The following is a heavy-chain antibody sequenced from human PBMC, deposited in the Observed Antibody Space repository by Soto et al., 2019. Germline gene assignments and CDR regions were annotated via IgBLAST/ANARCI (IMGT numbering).Heavy chain of an antibody. Sequence: QITLKESGPPLVKPTQTLTLTCTFSGFSFSTSGVGVGWIRQPPGKALQWLALIYWDDDKGYSPSLKSRLTITKDTSKNQVVLTMTNMDPVDTATYYCALGPWGYSLYWGQGTLVTVSS. V-gene: IGHV2-5*02. J-gene: IGHJ4*02. CDR1: GFSFSTSGVG. D-gene: IGHD3-22*01. CDR3: ALGPWGYSLY. CDR2: IYWDDDK.